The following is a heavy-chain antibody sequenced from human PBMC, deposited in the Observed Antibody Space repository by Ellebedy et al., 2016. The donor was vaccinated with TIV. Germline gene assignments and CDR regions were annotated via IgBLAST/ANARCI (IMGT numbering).Heavy chain of an antibody. CDR2: MKQDISEK. CDR1: GLTFSSFW. J-gene: IGHJ2*01. Sequence: GGSLRLXCAASGLTFSSFWMSWVRQAPGKGLEWVANMKQDISEKYYVDSVKGRFTISRDNAKNSLYLQMNSLRAEDTAVYYCAREQGEYWYFDLWGRGTLVTVSS. V-gene: IGHV3-7*03. CDR3: AREQGEYWYFDL.